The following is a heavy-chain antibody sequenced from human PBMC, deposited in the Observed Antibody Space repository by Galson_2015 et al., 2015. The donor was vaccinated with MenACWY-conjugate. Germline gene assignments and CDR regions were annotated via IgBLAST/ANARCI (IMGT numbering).Heavy chain of an antibody. D-gene: IGHD1-26*01. V-gene: IGHV3-53*01. J-gene: IGHJ4*02. CDR1: GGSISSYY. CDR2: ISSGGST. Sequence: VQLQESGPGLVKPSETLSLTCTVSGGSISSYYWSWVRQAAGKGLEWVSIISSGGSTYYADSVKGRFTISRDNSKNTLYLQMNSLRAEDTAVYYCARSYSGSAPLDYWGQGTLVTVSS. CDR3: ARSYSGSAPLDY.